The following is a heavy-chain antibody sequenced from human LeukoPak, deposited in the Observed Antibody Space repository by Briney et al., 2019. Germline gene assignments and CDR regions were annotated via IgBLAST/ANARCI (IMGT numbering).Heavy chain of an antibody. Sequence: ASVKVSCKASGYTFTSYYMHWVRQAPGQGLEWMGIINPSGGSTSYAQKFQGRVTMTRDTSTSTVYMELSSLRSEDTAVYYCARDSPKRLRYFDSGRRPTKNPDWYFDLWGRGTLVTVSS. D-gene: IGHD3-9*01. J-gene: IGHJ2*01. CDR2: INPSGGST. CDR1: GYTFTSYY. V-gene: IGHV1-46*01. CDR3: ARDSPKRLRYFDSGRRPTKNPDWYFDL.